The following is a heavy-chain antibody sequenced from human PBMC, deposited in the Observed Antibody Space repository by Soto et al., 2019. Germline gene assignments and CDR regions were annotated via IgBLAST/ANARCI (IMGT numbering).Heavy chain of an antibody. J-gene: IGHJ3*02. V-gene: IGHV3-7*04. CDR3: ARDGRYCTSIDCRWDAYDI. CDR1: GFNFRTHW. Sequence: EMQLVGSGGGLVQPGGSLRLSCVASGFNFRTHWMTWVRQAPGKGLEWVANIKEDGSEEYYVDSVRGRFAISRDNAKDSLYLQMNSLRVEDTAVYYCARDGRYCTSIDCRWDAYDIWGQGTMVTVSS. D-gene: IGHD2-2*01. CDR2: IKEDGSEE.